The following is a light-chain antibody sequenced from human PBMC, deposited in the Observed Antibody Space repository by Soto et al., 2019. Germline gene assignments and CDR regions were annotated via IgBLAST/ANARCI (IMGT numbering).Light chain of an antibody. CDR3: SSYGGTNSLKV. CDR1: SSDVGGYNY. CDR2: EVS. J-gene: IGLJ2*01. Sequence: QSALTQPPSASGSPGQSVTISCTGTSSDVGGYNYVSWYQQHPGKAPKVMMYEVSKRPSGVPDRFSGSKSGNTASLNVSGLQAEDEADYYCSSYGGTNSLKVFGGGTKLTVL. V-gene: IGLV2-8*01.